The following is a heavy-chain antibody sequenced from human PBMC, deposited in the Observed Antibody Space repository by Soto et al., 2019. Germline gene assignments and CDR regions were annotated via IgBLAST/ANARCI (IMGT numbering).Heavy chain of an antibody. D-gene: IGHD4-17*01. V-gene: IGHV6-1*01. J-gene: IGHJ3*02. CDR3: ARERYSEYGRGAFDI. Sequence: PSQTLSLTCAISGDSVSSNSAAWNWIRQSPSRGLEWLGRTYYRSKWYNDYAVSVKSRVTIDPDTSKNQFSLQLNSVTPEDAALYYCARERYSEYGRGAFDIWGQGTMVTVSS. CDR2: TYYRSKWYN. CDR1: GDSVSSNSAA.